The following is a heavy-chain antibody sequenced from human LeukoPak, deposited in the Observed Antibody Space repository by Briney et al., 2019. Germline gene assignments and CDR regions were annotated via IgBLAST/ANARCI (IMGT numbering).Heavy chain of an antibody. J-gene: IGHJ4*02. CDR3: ATKQWLAPPPDS. V-gene: IGHV3-74*01. CDR2: INTDGTVT. Sequence: GGSLRPSCAASGFTFSKYWMLWVRQAPGKGLESVSRINTDGTVTTYAASVKGRFTVSRDNADNTMFLQMNSVRDEDTAVYYCATKQWLAPPPDSWGQGTPVTVSS. CDR1: GFTFSKYW. D-gene: IGHD6-19*01.